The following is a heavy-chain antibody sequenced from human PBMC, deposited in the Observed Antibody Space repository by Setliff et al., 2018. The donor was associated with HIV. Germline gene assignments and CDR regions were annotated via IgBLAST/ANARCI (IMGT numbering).Heavy chain of an antibody. CDR2: IYHSGTT. J-gene: IGHJ6*03. CDR1: AYSISSGHY. V-gene: IGHV4-38-2*01. CDR3: ARHGAYEAYYDYMDF. D-gene: IGHD5-12*01. Sequence: PSETLSLTCAVSAYSISSGHYWGWIRQPPGKGLAWIGSIYHSGTTYDNPSLKSRVTISVDTSKNPFSLKLSSVTAADTAVYYCARHGAYEAYYDYMDFWGKGTTVTVSS.